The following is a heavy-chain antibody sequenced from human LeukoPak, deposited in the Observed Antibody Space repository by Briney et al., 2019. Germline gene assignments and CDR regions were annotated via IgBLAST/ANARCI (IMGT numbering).Heavy chain of an antibody. CDR2: ISPNGGST. CDR3: ARDWGASNYFDC. V-gene: IGHV1-46*01. J-gene: IGHJ4*02. Sequence: ASVKVSCKTSGFSFSSFYIHWVRQGPGQGLEWMGLISPNGGSTRLAQKFQGRVTMTSDMATSTVYMELSSLRSEDAAVYYCARDWGASNYFDCWGQGSLITVSS. CDR1: GFSFSSFY. D-gene: IGHD7-27*01.